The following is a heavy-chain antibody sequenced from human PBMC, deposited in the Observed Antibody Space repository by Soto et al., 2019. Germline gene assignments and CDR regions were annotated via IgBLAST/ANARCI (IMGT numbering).Heavy chain of an antibody. CDR2: IYYSGST. V-gene: IGHV4-59*01. J-gene: IGHJ6*03. Sequence: SETLSLTCTVSGGSISSYYWSWIRQPPGKGLEWIGYIYYSGSTNYNPSLKSRVTISVDTSKNQFSLKLSSVTAADTAVYYCARVRHYDFWIGYYTEYYSYYMDVWGKGTTVNVSS. D-gene: IGHD3-3*01. CDR1: GGSISSYY. CDR3: ARVRHYDFWIGYYTEYYSYYMDV.